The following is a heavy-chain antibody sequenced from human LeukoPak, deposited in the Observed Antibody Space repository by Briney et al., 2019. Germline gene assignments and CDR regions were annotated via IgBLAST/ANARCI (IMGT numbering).Heavy chain of an antibody. D-gene: IGHD3-16*01. CDR1: GGSISSSSYY. CDR2: IYYSGST. J-gene: IGHJ5*02. V-gene: IGHV4-39*07. Sequence: SETLSLTCTVSGGSISSSSYYWGWIRQPPGKGLEWIGSIYYSGSTYYNPSLKSRVTISVDTSKNQFSLKLSSVTAADTAVYYCARQAYKKAFNWFDPWGQGTLVTVPS. CDR3: ARQAYKKAFNWFDP.